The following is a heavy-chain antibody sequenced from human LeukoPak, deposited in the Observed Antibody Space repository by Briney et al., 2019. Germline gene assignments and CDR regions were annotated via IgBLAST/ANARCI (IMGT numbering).Heavy chain of an antibody. D-gene: IGHD4-17*01. CDR3: AREMTTVTTSAFDI. Sequence: ASVTVSCTASGYTFTGYYMHWVRQAPGQGLEWMGWINPNSGGTNYAQKFQGRVTMTRDTSISTAYMELSRLRSDDTAVYYCAREMTTVTTSAFDIWGQGTMVTVSS. V-gene: IGHV1-2*02. J-gene: IGHJ3*02. CDR1: GYTFTGYY. CDR2: INPNSGGT.